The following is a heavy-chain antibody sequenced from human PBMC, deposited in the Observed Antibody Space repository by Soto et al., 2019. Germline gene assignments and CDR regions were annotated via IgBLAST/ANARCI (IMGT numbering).Heavy chain of an antibody. J-gene: IGHJ3*02. CDR2: INAGNGNT. Sequence: ASVKVSCKASGYTFTSYAMHWVRQAPGQRLEWMGWINAGNGNTKYSQKFQGRVTITRDTSASTAYMELSRLRSEDTAVYYCASPGYCSGGSCCRDAFDIWGQVTLVTV. D-gene: IGHD2-15*01. CDR1: GYTFTSYA. V-gene: IGHV1-3*01. CDR3: ASPGYCSGGSCCRDAFDI.